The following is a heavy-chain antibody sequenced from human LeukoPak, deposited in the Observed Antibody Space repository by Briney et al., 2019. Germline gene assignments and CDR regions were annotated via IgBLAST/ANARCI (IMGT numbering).Heavy chain of an antibody. V-gene: IGHV3-48*04. D-gene: IGHD3-3*01. CDR3: ARENYDFWSGYYTLDY. J-gene: IGHJ4*02. CDR1: GFIFSSYS. CDR2: ISSSSSTI. Sequence: GGSLRLSCAASGFIFSSYSMNWVRQAPGKGLEWVSYISSSSSTIYYADSVKGRFTISRDNAKNSLYLQVNSLRAEDTAVYYCARENYDFWSGYYTLDYWGQGTLVTVSS.